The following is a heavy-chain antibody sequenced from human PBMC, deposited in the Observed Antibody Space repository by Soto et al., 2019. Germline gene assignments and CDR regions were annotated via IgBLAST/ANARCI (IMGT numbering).Heavy chain of an antibody. CDR3: ATKPRNKWLLTFYFDY. CDR2: FDPEDGET. CDR1: GYTLTELS. D-gene: IGHD3-22*01. J-gene: IGHJ4*02. Sequence: ASVKVSCKVSGYTLTELSMHWVRQAPGKGLEWMGGFDPEDGETIYAQKFQGRVTMTEDTSTDTAYMELSSLRSEDTAVYYCATKPRNKWLLTFYFDYWGQGTLVTVSS. V-gene: IGHV1-24*01.